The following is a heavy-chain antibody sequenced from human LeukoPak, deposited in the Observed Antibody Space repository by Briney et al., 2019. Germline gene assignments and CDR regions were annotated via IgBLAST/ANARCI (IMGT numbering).Heavy chain of an antibody. V-gene: IGHV1-2*02. D-gene: IGHD5-24*01. Sequence: ASVKVSCKASGYTFTGYHMHWVRQAPGQGLEWMGWINPNSGGTNYAQKFQGRVTMTRDTSISTAYMELSSLRSEDTAVYYCASSVEMATIGPPWGQGTLVTVSS. CDR3: ASSVEMATIGPP. CDR2: INPNSGGT. CDR1: GYTFTGYH. J-gene: IGHJ5*02.